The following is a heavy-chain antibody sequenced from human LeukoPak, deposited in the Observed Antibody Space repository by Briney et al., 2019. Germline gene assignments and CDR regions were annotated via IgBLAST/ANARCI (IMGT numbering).Heavy chain of an antibody. D-gene: IGHD2-15*01. V-gene: IGHV3-64*04. CDR3: AAGPLAAICNY. J-gene: IGHJ4*02. CDR2: ISSIGGDI. Sequence: GGSLRLSCSASGFTFSSYAMHWVRQAPGKGLEQVSSISSIGGDIRYADSVKGRFTISRDNSKNTLYLQMNSLRAEDTAVYYCAAGPLAAICNYWGQGTLVTVSS. CDR1: GFTFSSYA.